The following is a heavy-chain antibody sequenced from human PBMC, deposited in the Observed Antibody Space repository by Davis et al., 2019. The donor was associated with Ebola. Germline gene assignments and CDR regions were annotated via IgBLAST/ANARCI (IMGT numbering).Heavy chain of an antibody. J-gene: IGHJ4*02. CDR2: ISYDGGNK. V-gene: IGHV3-30-3*01. CDR1: GFIFSSFA. Sequence: PGGSLRLSCTASGFIFSSFAMHWVRQAPGKGLEWVAAISYDGGNKYYADSVKGRFTISRDNSKYMLYLQMDSLRAEDTALYYCAALTTVTTRGTNWGQGTLVTVSS. D-gene: IGHD4-17*01. CDR3: AALTTVTTRGTN.